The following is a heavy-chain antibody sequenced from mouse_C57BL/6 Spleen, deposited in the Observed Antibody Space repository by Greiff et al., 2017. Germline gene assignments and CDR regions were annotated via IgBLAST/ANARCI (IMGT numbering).Heavy chain of an antibody. D-gene: IGHD1-1*01. CDR3: ARSYYDGSSYLYYFDY. J-gene: IGHJ2*01. V-gene: IGHV1-53*01. CDR2: INPSNGGT. CDR1: GYTFTSYW. Sequence: QVQLQQPGTELVKPGASVKLSCKASGYTFTSYWMHWVKQRPGQGLEWIGNINPSNGGTNYNEKFKSKATLTVDKSSSTAYMQLSSLTSEDSAVYYCARSYYDGSSYLYYFDYWGQGTTLTVSS.